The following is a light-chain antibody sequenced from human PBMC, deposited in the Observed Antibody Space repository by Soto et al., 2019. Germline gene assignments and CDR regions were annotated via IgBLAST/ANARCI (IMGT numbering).Light chain of an antibody. CDR3: QSYDSSLSGSV. Sequence: QSVLTQPPSVSGAPGQRVTISCTGSSSNIGAGYDVHWYQQLPGTAPKLLIYGNNNRPSGVPDRFSGSKSGTSASLAITGLQAEDEAVYSCQSYDSSLSGSVFGGGTQLTVL. CDR1: SSNIGAGYD. V-gene: IGLV1-40*01. CDR2: GNN. J-gene: IGLJ3*02.